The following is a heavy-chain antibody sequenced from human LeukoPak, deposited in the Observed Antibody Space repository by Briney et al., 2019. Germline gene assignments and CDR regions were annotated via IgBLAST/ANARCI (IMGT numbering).Heavy chain of an antibody. V-gene: IGHV4-59*01. Sequence: SETLSLTCTVPGGSISNSYWSWIRQPPGKGLEWIGYIYYSGSTYYNPSLKSRVTISVDTSKNQFPLMLSSVPAADTALYYCARGGKYCGGDCYWDWGQGTLVTVSS. CDR3: ARGGKYCGGDCYWD. CDR1: GGSISNSY. D-gene: IGHD2-21*02. J-gene: IGHJ4*02. CDR2: IYYSGST.